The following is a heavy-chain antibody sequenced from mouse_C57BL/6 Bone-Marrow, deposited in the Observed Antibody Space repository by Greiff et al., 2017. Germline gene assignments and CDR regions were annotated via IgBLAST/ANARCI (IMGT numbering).Heavy chain of an antibody. Sequence: QVQLQQSGAELARPGASVKLSCKASGYTFTSYGISWVKQRTGQGLEWIGEIYPRSGNTYYNEKFKGKATLTADKSSSTAYMELRSLTSEDSAVYFCARQLGRGVYFDYWGQGTTLTVSS. V-gene: IGHV1-81*01. CDR2: IYPRSGNT. J-gene: IGHJ2*01. CDR1: GYTFTSYG. D-gene: IGHD4-1*02. CDR3: ARQLGRGVYFDY.